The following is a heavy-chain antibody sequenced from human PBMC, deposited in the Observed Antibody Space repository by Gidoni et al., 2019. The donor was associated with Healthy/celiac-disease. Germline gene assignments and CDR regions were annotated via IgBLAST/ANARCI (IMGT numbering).Heavy chain of an antibody. CDR1: EFTFSSYA. V-gene: IGHV3-30*04. CDR3: AGEVYGSGTFDY. J-gene: IGHJ4*02. CDR2: ISYDGSNK. D-gene: IGHD3-10*01. Sequence: QVQMVESGGGVVQPGRSLRLSCAASEFTFSSYAMHWVRPAPGKGLEWVAVISYDGSNKYYADSVKGRFTISRDNSKNTLYLQMNSLRAEDTAVYYCAGEVYGSGTFDYWGQGTLVTVSS.